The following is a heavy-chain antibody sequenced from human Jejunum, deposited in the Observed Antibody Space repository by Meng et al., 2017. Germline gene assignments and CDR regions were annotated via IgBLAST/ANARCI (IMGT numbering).Heavy chain of an antibody. V-gene: IGHV4-4*02. CDR3: ARGVGDIRFGFDY. J-gene: IGHJ4*02. CDR1: GDSISSTSW. D-gene: IGHD3-16*01. CDR2: IYHSGRS. Sequence: QVHHRESGPGLVKPSGTLSLTCEVSGDSISSTSWWDWLRQPPGKGLEWIGEIYHSGRSNFIPSLKSRVSISLDESKNQFSLTLNSVTAADTAVYYCARGVGDIRFGFDYWGQGILVTVSS.